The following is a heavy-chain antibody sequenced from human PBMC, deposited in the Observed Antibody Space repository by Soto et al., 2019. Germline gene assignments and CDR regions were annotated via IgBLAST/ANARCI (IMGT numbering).Heavy chain of an antibody. CDR3: AKTFGYSYAIDY. CDR1: GYTFTSYG. CDR2: ISAYNGST. V-gene: IGHV1-18*01. D-gene: IGHD5-18*01. J-gene: IGHJ4*02. Sequence: QVQLVQSGAEVKKPGASVKVSCKAYGYTFTSYGISWVRQAPGQGLEWMGWISAYNGSTNYAQKLQGRVTMTTDTSTSTANMELRSLRSDDTAVYYCAKTFGYSYAIDYWGQGTLVTVSS.